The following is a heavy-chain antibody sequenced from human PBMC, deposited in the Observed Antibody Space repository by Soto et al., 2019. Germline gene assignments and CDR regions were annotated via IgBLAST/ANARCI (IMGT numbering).Heavy chain of an antibody. Sequence: SETLCLICAVSGGSISCGYYSCSWIRQPPGKGLEWIGFIYNSGSTYYNSSLKSRVTISVDRSKNHFFLNLTSVTAADTAVYYCATYRKFFQFWGQGTKVTVSS. CDR1: GGSISCGYYS. J-gene: IGHJ3*01. CDR3: ATYRKFFQF. D-gene: IGHD3-3*01. CDR2: IYNSGST. V-gene: IGHV4-30-2*01.